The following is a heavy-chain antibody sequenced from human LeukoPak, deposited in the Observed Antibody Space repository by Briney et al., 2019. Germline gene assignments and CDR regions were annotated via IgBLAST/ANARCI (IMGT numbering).Heavy chain of an antibody. D-gene: IGHD3-10*01. CDR2: IYTSGST. Sequence: NPSETLSLTGTLSGGSISSYYWSWIRQPAGKGLEWIGRIYTSGSTNYNPSLKSRVTMSVDTSKNQFSLKLSSVTAADTAVYYCARDTWYYYGSGSYRYFDYWGQGTLVTVSS. CDR3: ARDTWYYYGSGSYRYFDY. J-gene: IGHJ4*02. V-gene: IGHV4-4*07. CDR1: GGSISSYY.